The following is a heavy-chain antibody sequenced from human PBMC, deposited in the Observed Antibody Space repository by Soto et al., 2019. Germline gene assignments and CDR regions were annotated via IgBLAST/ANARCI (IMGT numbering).Heavy chain of an antibody. Sequence: ASVKVSCKASGYTFTGYYMHWVRQAPGKGLEWMGGFDPEDGETIYAQKFQGRVTMTEDTSTDTAYMELSSLRSEDTAVYYCATAVPVVVAADLYYFDYWGQGTLVTVSS. CDR2: FDPEDGET. CDR3: ATAVPVVVAADLYYFDY. V-gene: IGHV1-24*01. J-gene: IGHJ4*02. CDR1: GYTFTGYY. D-gene: IGHD2-15*01.